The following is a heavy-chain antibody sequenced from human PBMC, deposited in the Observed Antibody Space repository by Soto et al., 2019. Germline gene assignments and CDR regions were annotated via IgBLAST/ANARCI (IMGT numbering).Heavy chain of an antibody. J-gene: IGHJ4*02. CDR2: IIPILGIA. CDR3: ARVEMATIGSDYFDY. D-gene: IGHD5-12*01. V-gene: IGHV1-69*02. CDR1: GCTFSRYT. Sequence: QVQLVQSGAEVKKPGSSVKVSCKASGCTFSRYTISWVRQAPGQGLEWMGRIIPILGIANYAQKFQGRVTITADKSTSTAYMELSSLRSEDTAVYYCARVEMATIGSDYFDYWGQGTLVTVSS.